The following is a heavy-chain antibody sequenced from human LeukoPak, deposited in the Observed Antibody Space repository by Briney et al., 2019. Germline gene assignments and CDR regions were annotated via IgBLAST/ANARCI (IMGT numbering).Heavy chain of an antibody. CDR3: ARVSSGWYPYFDY. V-gene: IGHV3-33*08. CDR1: GFTFSSYA. Sequence: GRSLRLSCAASGFTFSSYAMHWVRQAPGKGLEWVAVIWYDGSNKYYADSVKGRFTISRDNPKDTLYLQMNSLRAEDTAVYYCARVSSGWYPYFDYWGQGTLVTVSS. CDR2: IWYDGSNK. D-gene: IGHD6-19*01. J-gene: IGHJ4*02.